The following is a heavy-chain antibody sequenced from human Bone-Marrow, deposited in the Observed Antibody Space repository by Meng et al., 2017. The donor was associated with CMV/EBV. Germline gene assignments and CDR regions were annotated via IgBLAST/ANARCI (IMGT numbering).Heavy chain of an antibody. CDR2: ISAYNGNT. CDR3: RIAARPGYYYGMDV. V-gene: IGHV1-18*01. D-gene: IGHD6-6*01. CDR1: GYTFTSYG. J-gene: IGHJ6*02. Sequence: ASVKVSCKASGYTFTSYGISWVRQAPGQGLEWMGWISAYNGNTNYAQKLQGRVTITADKSTSTAYMELSSLRSEDTAVYYCRIAARPGYYYGMDVWGQGTTVTVSS.